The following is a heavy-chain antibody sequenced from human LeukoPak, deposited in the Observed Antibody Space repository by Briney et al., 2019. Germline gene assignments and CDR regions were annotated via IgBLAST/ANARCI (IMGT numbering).Heavy chain of an antibody. CDR2: ISYDGSNK. CDR3: ARVLNYYDSSGYYFSY. CDR1: GFTFSYCT. D-gene: IGHD3-22*01. J-gene: IGHJ4*02. Sequence: GGSLRLSCAASGFTFSYCTMHWVCQAPGKGLEWVAVISYDGSNKYYADSVKGRFTISRDNSKNTLYLQMNSLRAEDTAVYYCARVLNYYDSSGYYFSYWGQGTLVTVSS. V-gene: IGHV3-30-3*01.